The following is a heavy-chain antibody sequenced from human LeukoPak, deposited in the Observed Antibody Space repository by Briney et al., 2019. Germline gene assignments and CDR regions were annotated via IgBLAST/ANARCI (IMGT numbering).Heavy chain of an antibody. V-gene: IGHV1-2*02. CDR1: GYTFTGYY. CDR2: INPNSGGT. CDR3: ARLTFLNGCYFDY. J-gene: IGHJ4*02. D-gene: IGHD2/OR15-2a*01. Sequence: ASVKVSCKASGYTFTGYYMHWVRQAPGQGLEWMGWINPNSGGTNYAQKFQGRVTMTRDTSISTAYMELSRLRSDDTAVYYCARLTFLNGCYFDYWGQGTLVTVSS.